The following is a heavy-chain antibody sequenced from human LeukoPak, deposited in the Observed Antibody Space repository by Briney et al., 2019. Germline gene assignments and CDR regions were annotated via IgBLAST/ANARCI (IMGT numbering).Heavy chain of an antibody. CDR2: IYYSGAT. CDR1: GGSISNYY. J-gene: IGHJ4*02. V-gene: IGHV4-59*08. CDR3: ARFGITVVRGGKYYFDY. D-gene: IGHD3-10*01. Sequence: PSETLSLTCTVSGGSISNYYWSWIRQPPGKGLEWIGHIYYSGATKYNPSLKSRITTSVDTSKNQFSLMLSSVTAADTAVYYCARFGITVVRGGKYYFDYWGQGTPVTVSS.